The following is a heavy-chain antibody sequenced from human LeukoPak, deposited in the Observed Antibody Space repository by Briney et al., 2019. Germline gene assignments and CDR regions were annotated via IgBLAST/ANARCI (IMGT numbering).Heavy chain of an antibody. Sequence: SETLSLTCTVSGGSISSYYWSWIRQPPGKGLEWIGYVYYSGSTNYNPSPKSRVYISVDTSKNQFSLKLRSVTAADTAVYYCVRAAGSSSWSTWGQGALVTVSS. CDR2: VYYSGST. CDR3: VRAAGSSSWST. CDR1: GGSISSYY. D-gene: IGHD6-13*01. V-gene: IGHV4-59*01. J-gene: IGHJ5*02.